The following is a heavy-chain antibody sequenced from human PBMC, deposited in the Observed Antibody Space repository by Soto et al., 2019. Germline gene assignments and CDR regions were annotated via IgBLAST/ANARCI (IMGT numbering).Heavy chain of an antibody. CDR1: GYTFTSYG. CDR3: ARDRYDILTGYYRFDY. Sequence: ASVKVSCKASGYTFTSYGISWVRQAPGQGLEWMGWISAYNGNTNYAQKLQGRVTMTTDTSTSTAYMELRSLRSDDTAVYYCARDRYDILTGYYRFDYWGQGTLVTVSS. V-gene: IGHV1-18*01. CDR2: ISAYNGNT. D-gene: IGHD3-9*01. J-gene: IGHJ4*02.